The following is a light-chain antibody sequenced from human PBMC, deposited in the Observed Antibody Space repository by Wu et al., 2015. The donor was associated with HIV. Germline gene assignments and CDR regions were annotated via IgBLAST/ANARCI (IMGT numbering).Light chain of an antibody. V-gene: IGKV3-15*01. Sequence: EIVMTQSPATLSVSPGERATLSCRASQSVSSNLVWYQQRPGQVPRLLIYGASTRATGIPARFSGSGSGTEFTLTISSMQSEDFAVYYCQQYNNWQTFGQGTKVEIK. CDR2: GAS. CDR1: QSVSSN. J-gene: IGKJ1*01. CDR3: QQYNNWQT.